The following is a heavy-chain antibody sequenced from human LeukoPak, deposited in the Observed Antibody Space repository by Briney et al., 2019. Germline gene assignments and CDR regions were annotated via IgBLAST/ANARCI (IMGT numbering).Heavy chain of an antibody. CDR2: IYHSGST. V-gene: IGHV4-38-2*02. J-gene: IGHJ4*02. Sequence: SETLSLTCTVSGYSISSGYYWGWIRQPPGKGLEWIGSIYHSGSTYYNPSLKSRVTMSVDTSKNQFSLKLSSVTAADTAVYYCAGQYYDYVWGSYRSDYWGQGTLVTVSS. D-gene: IGHD3-16*02. CDR3: AGQYYDYVWGSYRSDY. CDR1: GYSISSGYY.